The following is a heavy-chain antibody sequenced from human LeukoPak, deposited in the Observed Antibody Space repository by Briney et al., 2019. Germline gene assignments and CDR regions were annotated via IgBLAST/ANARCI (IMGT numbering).Heavy chain of an antibody. CDR3: TDPPTSL. D-gene: IGHD1-1*01. CDR2: IKSKADGGTT. CDR1: GFNFTNAR. V-gene: IGHV3-15*01. J-gene: IGHJ4*02. Sequence: GGSLRLSCAASGFNFTNARVSWVRRAPGKGLEWLGRIKSKADGGTTLHAASVEDRFAISRDDSINTLYLQMNSLKMDDTAVYYCTDPPTSLWGQGILVTVSS.